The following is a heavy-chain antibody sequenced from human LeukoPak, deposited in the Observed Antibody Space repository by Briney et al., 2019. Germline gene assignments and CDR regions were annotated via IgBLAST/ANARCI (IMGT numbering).Heavy chain of an antibody. CDR1: GFTFSSYE. Sequence: QPGGSLRLSCAASGFTFSSYEMNWVRQAPGKGLEWVSYISSSGSTIYYADSVKGRFTIPRDNAKNSLYPQMNSLRAEDTAVYYCARGDDYGVFDYWGQGTLVTVSS. V-gene: IGHV3-48*03. J-gene: IGHJ4*02. CDR3: ARGDDYGVFDY. CDR2: ISSSGSTI. D-gene: IGHD4-17*01.